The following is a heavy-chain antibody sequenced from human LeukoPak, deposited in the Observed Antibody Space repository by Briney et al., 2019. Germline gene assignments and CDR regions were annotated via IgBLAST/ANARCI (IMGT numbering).Heavy chain of an antibody. D-gene: IGHD6-19*01. CDR1: GASMSSNY. Sequence: PSETLSLTCNVSGASMSSNYWSWIRQPPGKGLEWIGYIYHSGNTNYSPSLQSRVTMSVDESKNQFSLRVHFVSAADTAVYYCASTRRAAVAGRFDSWGQGTLVTVSS. V-gene: IGHV4-4*09. J-gene: IGHJ4*02. CDR2: IYHSGNT. CDR3: ASTRRAAVAGRFDS.